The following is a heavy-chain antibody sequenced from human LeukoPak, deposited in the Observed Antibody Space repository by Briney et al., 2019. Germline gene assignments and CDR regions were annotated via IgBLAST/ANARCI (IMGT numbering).Heavy chain of an antibody. J-gene: IGHJ4*02. Sequence: ASVKVSCKASGGTFSSYAISWVRQAPGQGLEWMGRIIPILGIANYAQKFQGRVTITADKSTSTAYMELSSLRSEDTAVYYCARSGIHYDSSGYYGYWGQGTLVTDSS. CDR2: IIPILGIA. CDR3: ARSGIHYDSSGYYGY. D-gene: IGHD3-22*01. CDR1: GGTFSSYA. V-gene: IGHV1-69*04.